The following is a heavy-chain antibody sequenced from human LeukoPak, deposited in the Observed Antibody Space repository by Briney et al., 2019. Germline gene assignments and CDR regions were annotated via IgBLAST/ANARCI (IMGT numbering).Heavy chain of an antibody. CDR3: ARDYGDYYFDY. D-gene: IGHD4-17*01. J-gene: IGHJ4*02. V-gene: IGHV1-2*02. CDR2: INPNSGGT. Sequence: ASVKVSCKASEYTFTGYSMNWVRQAPGQGLEWIGWINPNSGGTNYAEKFQGRVTMTRDTSISTAYMELSSLRSEDTAVYYCARDYGDYYFDYWGQGTMVTVSS. CDR1: EYTFTGYS.